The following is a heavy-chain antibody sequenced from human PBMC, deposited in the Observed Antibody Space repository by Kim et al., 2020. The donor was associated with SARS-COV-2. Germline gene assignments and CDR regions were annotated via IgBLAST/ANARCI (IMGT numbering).Heavy chain of an antibody. J-gene: IGHJ6*02. D-gene: IGHD5-18*01. Sequence: GKGRFTISRDNTKNSLYMQMNSLRAEDTAVYYCARDLVDTATYYYYGMDVWGQGTTVAVSS. V-gene: IGHV3-11*06. CDR3: ARDLVDTATYYYYGMDV.